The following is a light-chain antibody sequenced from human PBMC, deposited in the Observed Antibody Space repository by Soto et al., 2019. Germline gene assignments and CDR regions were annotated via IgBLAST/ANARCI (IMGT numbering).Light chain of an antibody. CDR2: GAS. CDR3: QQRSKWPPEVT. J-gene: IGKJ5*01. V-gene: IGKV3D-20*02. CDR1: QIISSTY. Sequence: DIVLTQSPGTLSLSPGERATLSCRASQIISSTYLGWYQQKPGQAPRLLIYGASSRATGIPDRFSGSGSGTDFTLTISRLEPEDFAVYYCQQRSKWPPEVTFGQGTRLEIK.